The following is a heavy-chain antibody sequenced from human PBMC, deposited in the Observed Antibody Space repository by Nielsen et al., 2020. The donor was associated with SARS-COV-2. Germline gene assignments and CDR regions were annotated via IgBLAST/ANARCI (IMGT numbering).Heavy chain of an antibody. J-gene: IGHJ4*02. D-gene: IGHD5-18*01. Sequence: GRSLRLSCAASGFPFDDNAMHWVRQAPGKGLEWVSGISWNSGSIGYADSVKGRFTISRDNAKNSLYLQMNSLRAEDTALYYCAARGYSYGYYWGQGTLVTVSS. CDR3: AARGYSYGYY. CDR1: GFPFDDNA. V-gene: IGHV3-9*01. CDR2: ISWNSGSI.